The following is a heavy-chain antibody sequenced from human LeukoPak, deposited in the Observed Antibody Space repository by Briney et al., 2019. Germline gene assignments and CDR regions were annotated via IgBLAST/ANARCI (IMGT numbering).Heavy chain of an antibody. CDR1: GFTFSNAW. Sequence: GGSLRLSCAASGFTFSNAWMSWVRQAPGKGLEWVGRIKSKTDGGTTDYAAPVKGRFTISRDDSKNTLYLQTNSLKTEDTAVYYCTFYLLWFGELLSYWGQGTLVTVSS. V-gene: IGHV3-15*01. CDR2: IKSKTDGGTT. D-gene: IGHD3-10*01. CDR3: TFYLLWFGELLSY. J-gene: IGHJ4*02.